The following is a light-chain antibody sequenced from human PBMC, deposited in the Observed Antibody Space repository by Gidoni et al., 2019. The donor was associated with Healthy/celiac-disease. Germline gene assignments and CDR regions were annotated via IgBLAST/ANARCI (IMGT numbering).Light chain of an antibody. CDR3: SSYTSSSTVV. Sequence: QSALTQPPSVSGSPGQSITISCTGTSSDIGGYNYVSWYKQHPVKAPKLMIYNVSNRPSGVSNRFSGSKSGNTASLTISGLQAEDEADYYCSSYTSSSTVVFGGGTKLTVL. CDR1: SSDIGGYNY. CDR2: NVS. V-gene: IGLV2-14*01. J-gene: IGLJ2*01.